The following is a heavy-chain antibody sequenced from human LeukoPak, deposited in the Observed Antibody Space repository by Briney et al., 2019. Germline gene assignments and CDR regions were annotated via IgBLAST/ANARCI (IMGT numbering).Heavy chain of an antibody. V-gene: IGHV1-69*04. CDR3: ARAPYYYGSGSYLGY. CDR1: GGTFSSYA. D-gene: IGHD3-10*01. Sequence: GASVKVSCKASGGTFSSYAISWVRQAPGQGLEWMGRIIPILGIANYAQKFQGRVTITADKSTSTAYMELSSLRFEDTAVYYCARAPYYYGSGSYLGYWGQGTLVTVSS. CDR2: IIPILGIA. J-gene: IGHJ4*02.